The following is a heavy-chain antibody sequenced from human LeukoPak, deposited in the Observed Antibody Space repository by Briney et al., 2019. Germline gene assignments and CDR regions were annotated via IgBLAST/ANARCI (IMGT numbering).Heavy chain of an antibody. J-gene: IGHJ4*02. CDR3: AKDLHYDSSGPLDY. D-gene: IGHD3-22*01. CDR2: IWYDGSNK. CDR1: GFTFSSYG. V-gene: IGHV3-33*06. Sequence: GGSLRLSCAASGFTFSSYGMHWVRQAPGKGLEWVAVIWYDGSNKYYADSVKGRFTISRDNSKNTLYLQMNSLRAEDTAVYYCAKDLHYDSSGPLDYWGQGTLVTVSS.